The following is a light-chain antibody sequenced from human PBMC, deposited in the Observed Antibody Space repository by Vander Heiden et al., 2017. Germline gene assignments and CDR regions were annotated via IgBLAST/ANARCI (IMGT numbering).Light chain of an antibody. CDR3: QQDNFFPFT. CDR2: KAS. J-gene: IGKJ4*01. V-gene: IGKV1-5*03. Sequence: DIQVTQFPSTLSASVGGKVTIPCRASQRLSMWLAWYQQRPGKAPKLLIYKASGLESGVPSRCRGRGSGTEFTLNRTRLQPDDVATYFCQQDNFFPFTFGGGTRVEL. CDR1: QRLSMW.